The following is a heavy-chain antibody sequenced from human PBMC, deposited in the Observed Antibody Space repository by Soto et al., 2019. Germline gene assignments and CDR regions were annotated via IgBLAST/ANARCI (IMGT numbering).Heavy chain of an antibody. D-gene: IGHD4-17*01. V-gene: IGHV3-74*01. CDR3: ARGLRKYYGVHV. CDR1: GFTFSDYW. J-gene: IGHJ6*02. Sequence: PGGSLRLSCVASGFTFSDYWMHWVRQAPGKGLVWVSRIKFDGSFTSHADSVKGRFTISRDNARNTVHLQMDSLRAEDTGVYYCARGLRKYYGVHVWRQGTTHNVS. CDR2: IKFDGSFT.